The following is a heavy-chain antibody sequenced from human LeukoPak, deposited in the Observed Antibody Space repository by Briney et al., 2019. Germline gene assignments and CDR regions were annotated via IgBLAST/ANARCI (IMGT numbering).Heavy chain of an antibody. CDR1: GFTFSSYS. V-gene: IGHV3-21*01. Sequence: GGSLRLSCAASGFTFSSYSMNWVRQAPGKGLEWVSSISSSGYIYYADSVKGRFTISRDNAKNSLYLQMNSLRAEDTAVYYCARAPYSGSYFDYWGQGTLVTVSS. D-gene: IGHD1-26*01. J-gene: IGHJ4*02. CDR3: ARAPYSGSYFDY. CDR2: ISSSGYI.